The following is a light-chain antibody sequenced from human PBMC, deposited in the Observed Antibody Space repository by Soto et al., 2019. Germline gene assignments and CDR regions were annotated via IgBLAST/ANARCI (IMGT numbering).Light chain of an antibody. Sequence: DIQMTQSPSTLSASVGDRVTITCRASQDINDYLAWYQQKPGKSPKVLIYDASTLESGVPSRFSGSGSGTQFTLTISGLQSYDFAAYFRQQHTSPRPFGHEIK. CDR1: QDINDY. CDR2: DAS. J-gene: IGKJ2*01. CDR3: QQHTSPRP. V-gene: IGKV1-5*01.